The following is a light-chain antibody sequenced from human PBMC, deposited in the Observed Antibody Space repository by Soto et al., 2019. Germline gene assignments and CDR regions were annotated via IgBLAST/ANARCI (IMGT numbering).Light chain of an antibody. J-gene: IGKJ1*01. V-gene: IGKV3-20*01. CDR3: QQYGSSTQA. CDR2: GAS. Sequence: IVLTQSPGTLSLSPGERATLSSRASQSVSNNYLAWYQQKPGQAPRLLIFGASGRATDIPDRFSGSGSGTDFTLTISRLETEDFAVYYCQQYGSSTQAFGQGTKVDIK. CDR1: QSVSNNY.